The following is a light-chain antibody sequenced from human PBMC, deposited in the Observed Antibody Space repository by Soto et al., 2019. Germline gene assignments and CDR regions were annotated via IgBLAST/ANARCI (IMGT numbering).Light chain of an antibody. J-gene: IGKJ2*02. CDR2: GAS. CDR1: QSVRSNF. Sequence: EIVLTQSPVTLSLSPGDRATLSCRASQSVRSNFLAWYQQKPGQAPKLLISGASSRATGIPDRFSGSGSGTDFTLTISRLEPEDFALYSCQQYGTSPGTFGQGTKLEIK. V-gene: IGKV3-20*01. CDR3: QQYGTSPGT.